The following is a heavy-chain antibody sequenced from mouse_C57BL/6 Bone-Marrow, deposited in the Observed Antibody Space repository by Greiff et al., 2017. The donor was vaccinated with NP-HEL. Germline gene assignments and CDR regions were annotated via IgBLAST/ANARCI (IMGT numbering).Heavy chain of an antibody. J-gene: IGHJ3*01. Sequence: QVQLKVSGPGILQPSQTLSLTCSFSGFSLSTFGMGVGWIRQPSGKGLEWLAHIWWDDDKYYNPALKSRLTISKDTSKNQVFLKIANVDTADTATYFCARMEGLGRIPAWFAYWGQGTLVTVSA. CDR3: ARMEGLGRIPAWFAY. D-gene: IGHD3-3*01. V-gene: IGHV8-8*01. CDR1: GFSLSTFGMG. CDR2: IWWDDDK.